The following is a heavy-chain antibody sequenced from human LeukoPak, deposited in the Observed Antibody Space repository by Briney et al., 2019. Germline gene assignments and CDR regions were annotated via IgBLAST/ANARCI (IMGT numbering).Heavy chain of an antibody. J-gene: IGHJ4*02. CDR1: GYTFTSYG. Sequence: GSSVKVSCKASGYTFTSYGISWVRQAPGQGLEWMGRIIPILGIANYAQKFQGRVTITADKSTSTAYMELSSLRSEDTAVYYCARSTRSGDFDYWGQGTLVTVSS. CDR2: IIPILGIA. CDR3: ARSTRSGDFDY. V-gene: IGHV1-69*04. D-gene: IGHD1-26*01.